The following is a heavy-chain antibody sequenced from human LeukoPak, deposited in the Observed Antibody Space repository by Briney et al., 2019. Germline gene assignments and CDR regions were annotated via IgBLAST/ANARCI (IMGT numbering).Heavy chain of an antibody. CDR1: GDSISSYY. D-gene: IGHD3-10*01. CDR2: IYTSGST. J-gene: IGHJ6*03. Sequence: SETLSLTCTVSGDSISSYYWSWIRQPAGKGLEWIGRIYTSGSTNYNPSLKSRVTMSVDTSKNQFSLKLSSVTAADTAVYYCARGYGSGTYGIGYYYYMDVWGKGTTVTISS. CDR3: ARGYGSGTYGIGYYYYMDV. V-gene: IGHV4-4*07.